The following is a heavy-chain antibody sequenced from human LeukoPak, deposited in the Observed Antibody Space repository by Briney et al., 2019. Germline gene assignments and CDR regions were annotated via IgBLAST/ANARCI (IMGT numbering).Heavy chain of an antibody. CDR1: GFSFSSYS. V-gene: IGHV3-23*01. Sequence: GGSLRLSCAASGFSFSSYSMSWVRQAPGKGPEWVSSIGGSGGGTDYADSVKGRFNISRDNAKNSLYLQMNSLRAEDTAVYYCARDIYYWGQGTLVTVSS. CDR2: IGGSGGGT. J-gene: IGHJ4*02. CDR3: ARDIYY.